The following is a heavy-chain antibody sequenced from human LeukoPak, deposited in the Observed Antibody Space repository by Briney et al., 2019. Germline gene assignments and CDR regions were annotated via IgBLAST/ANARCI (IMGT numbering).Heavy chain of an antibody. Sequence: PSETLSLTCAVSRSSISSDYFWGWIRQSPGKGLEWIASIHRGGNTYYNLSLKSRVIISMDTSKNHFSLKLTSVTAADTAVYYCARPRETATARDAFDVWGQGTMVTVSS. CDR2: IHRGGNT. J-gene: IGHJ3*01. D-gene: IGHD5-24*01. CDR1: RSSISSDYF. V-gene: IGHV4-38-2*01. CDR3: ARPRETATARDAFDV.